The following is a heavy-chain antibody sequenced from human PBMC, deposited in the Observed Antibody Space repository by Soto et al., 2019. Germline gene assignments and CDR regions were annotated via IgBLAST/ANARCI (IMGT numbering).Heavy chain of an antibody. D-gene: IGHD6-19*01. Sequence: QLQLQESGPGLVKPSETLSLTCTVSGGSISSSSYYWGWIRQPPGKGLEWIGSIYYSGSTYYNPSLKSRVTISVDTSKNQFSLKLSSVTAADTAVYYCARRLVAVAGRRGYFDLWGRGTLVTVSS. CDR1: GGSISSSSYY. CDR3: ARRLVAVAGRRGYFDL. CDR2: IYYSGST. V-gene: IGHV4-39*01. J-gene: IGHJ2*01.